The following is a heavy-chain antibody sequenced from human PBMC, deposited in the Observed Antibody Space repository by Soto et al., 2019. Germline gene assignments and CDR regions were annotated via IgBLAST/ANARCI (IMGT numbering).Heavy chain of an antibody. CDR3: ASKSYGMDV. V-gene: IGHV1-69*13. CDR2: IIPIFGTA. CDR1: GGTFSSYA. Sequence: SVKVSCKASGGTFSSYAISWVRQAPGQGLEWMGGIIPIFGTANYAQKFQGRVTITADESTSTAYMELSSLRSEDTAMYYCASKSYGMDVWGQGTTVTVSS. J-gene: IGHJ6*02.